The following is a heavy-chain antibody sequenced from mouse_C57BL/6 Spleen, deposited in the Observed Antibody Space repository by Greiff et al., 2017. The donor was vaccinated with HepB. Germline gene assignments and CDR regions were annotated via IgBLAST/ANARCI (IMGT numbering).Heavy chain of an antibody. V-gene: IGHV1-61*01. J-gene: IGHJ2*01. CDR3: ARAGGHYFDY. Sequence: VQLQQPGAELVRPGSSVKLSCKASGYTFTSYWMDWVKQRPGQGLEWIGNIYPSDSETHYNQKFKDKATLTVDKSSSTAYMQRSSLTSEDSAVYYCARAGGHYFDYWGQGTTLTVSS. CDR2: IYPSDSET. CDR1: GYTFTSYW.